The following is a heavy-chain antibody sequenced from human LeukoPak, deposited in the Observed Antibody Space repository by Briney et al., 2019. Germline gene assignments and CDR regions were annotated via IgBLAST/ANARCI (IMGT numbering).Heavy chain of an antibody. Sequence: SETLSLTCAVSGGSISSSNWWSWVRQPPGKGLEWIGYIYHSGSTYYNPSLKSRVTISVDRSKNQFSLKLSSVTAADTAVYYCASFCYDFWSGYYKDDYWGQGTLVTVSS. J-gene: IGHJ4*02. CDR2: IYHSGST. CDR3: ASFCYDFWSGYYKDDY. V-gene: IGHV4-4*02. CDR1: GGSISSSNW. D-gene: IGHD3-3*01.